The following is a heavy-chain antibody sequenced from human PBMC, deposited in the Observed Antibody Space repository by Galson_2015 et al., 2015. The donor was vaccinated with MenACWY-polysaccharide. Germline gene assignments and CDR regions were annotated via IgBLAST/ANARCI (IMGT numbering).Heavy chain of an antibody. CDR2: INPSGGGT. J-gene: IGHJ6*02. D-gene: IGHD5-12*01. CDR1: GYTFDTYY. Sequence: SVKVSCKASGYTFDTYYAHWVWQAPGQGLEWMGIINPSGGGTSYAERFQGRVAMTSDTSTSTFYMELSSLTSEDTAIYYCARDKPPTTDVDYYSGLDVWGQGTTVIVSS. CDR3: ARDKPPTTDVDYYSGLDV. V-gene: IGHV1-46*02.